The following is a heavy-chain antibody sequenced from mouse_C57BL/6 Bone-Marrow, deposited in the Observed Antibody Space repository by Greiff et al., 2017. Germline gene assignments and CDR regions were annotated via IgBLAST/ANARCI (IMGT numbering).Heavy chain of an antibody. Sequence: EVMLVESGGGLVQPGGSLSLSCAASGFTFTDYYMSWVRQPPGKALEWLGFIRNKANGYTTEYSASVKGRFIVSRDTSHSILYLQMNALRAEDTAIYDCARDDGVFAWFAYRGQGTLVTVSA. CDR1: GFTFTDYY. CDR2: IRNKANGYTT. CDR3: ARDDGVFAWFAY. V-gene: IGHV7-3*01. J-gene: IGHJ3*01.